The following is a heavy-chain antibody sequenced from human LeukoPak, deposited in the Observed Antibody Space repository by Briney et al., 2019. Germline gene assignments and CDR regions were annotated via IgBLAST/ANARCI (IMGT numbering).Heavy chain of an antibody. CDR2: IKTDGSTT. J-gene: IGHJ4*02. Sequence: GGSLRLSCAVSGFTFSSSWMQWVRQAPGKGLVWVSHIKTDGSTTAYADSVKGRFTISRDISKNTVYLQMNSLRVEDTAVYFCARGAATGPTLGLDYWGQGTLVTVSS. D-gene: IGHD6-13*01. V-gene: IGHV3-74*01. CDR1: GFTFSSSW. CDR3: ARGAATGPTLGLDY.